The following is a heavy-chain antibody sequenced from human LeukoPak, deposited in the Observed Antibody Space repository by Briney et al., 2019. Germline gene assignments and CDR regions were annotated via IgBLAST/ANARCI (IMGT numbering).Heavy chain of an antibody. J-gene: IGHJ5*02. CDR1: RFTFSDYW. V-gene: IGHV3-7*01. CDR2: IKGDGSEK. D-gene: IGHD4-17*01. Sequence: GGSLRLSCATSRFTFSDYWMNWVRQAPGKGLEWVANIKGDGSEKYYVDSVKGRFTISRDNSKNSLYLQMNSLRAEDTAEYYCVRDGRGGDTQYNFFDPWGQETLVTVSS. CDR3: VRDGRGGDTQYNFFDP.